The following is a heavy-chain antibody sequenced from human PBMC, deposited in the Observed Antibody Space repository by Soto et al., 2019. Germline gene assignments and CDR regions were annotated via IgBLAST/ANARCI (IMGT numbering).Heavy chain of an antibody. J-gene: IGHJ4*02. V-gene: IGHV4-59*01. CDR2: IDYSGST. CDR3: AAAGRAAVGPYYFDY. CDR1: GVSIRSYY. D-gene: IGHD6-13*01. Sequence: PSETLSLTCTVSGVSIRSYYWTWIRQPPGKGLEWIGYIDYSGSTNYNPSLKSRVTISVDTSKNQFSLKLSSVTAADTAVYYCAAAGRAAVGPYYFDYWGQGTLVTVSS.